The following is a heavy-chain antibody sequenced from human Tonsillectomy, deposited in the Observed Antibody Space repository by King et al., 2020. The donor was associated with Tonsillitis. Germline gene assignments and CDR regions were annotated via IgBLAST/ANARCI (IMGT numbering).Heavy chain of an antibody. V-gene: IGHV3-33*01. D-gene: IGHD3-3*01. Sequence: VQLVESGGGVVQPGRSLRLSGAASGFTFSSYGMHWVRQAPGKGLEWVAVIWYDGSNKYYADSVKGRFTISRDTSKNTLYVKMNRLRGGDTGVYYCARGAWQSSYDVWAGLDYWGQGTLVTVSS. CDR2: IWYDGSNK. CDR1: GFTFSSYG. J-gene: IGHJ4*02. CDR3: ARGAWQSSYDVWAGLDY.